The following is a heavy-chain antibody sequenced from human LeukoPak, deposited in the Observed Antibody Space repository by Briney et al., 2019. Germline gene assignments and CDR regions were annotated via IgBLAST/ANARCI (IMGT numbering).Heavy chain of an antibody. J-gene: IGHJ4*02. CDR1: GFTFSSYA. CDR3: ANSRGAVAGAPDY. Sequence: EPGGSLRLSCAASGFTFSSYAMTWVRQAPGKGLEWVSGISGSGGSTYFADSVKGRFTISRDNSKNTLYLQMNSLRVEDTATYYCANSRGAVAGAPDYWAREPWSPSPQ. CDR2: ISGSGGST. V-gene: IGHV3-23*01. D-gene: IGHD6-19*01.